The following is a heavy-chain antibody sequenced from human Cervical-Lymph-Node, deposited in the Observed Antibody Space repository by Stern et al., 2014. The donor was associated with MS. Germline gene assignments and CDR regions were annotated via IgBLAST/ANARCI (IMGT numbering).Heavy chain of an antibody. J-gene: IGHJ3*02. CDR3: AKTLGRSYHDPFDM. CDR2: ICSHGGST. Sequence: QLVQSGAGLVQPGTSLRLSCVASGSTFAAYAIPWVRHAPGKGLEWISGICSHGGSTTSAPSVKARVTISSDNATNSLSLQLSSLRPEDTAFYYCAKTLGRSYHDPFDMWGQGTMVIVSS. D-gene: IGHD3-16*02. V-gene: IGHV3-9*01. CDR1: GSTFAAYA.